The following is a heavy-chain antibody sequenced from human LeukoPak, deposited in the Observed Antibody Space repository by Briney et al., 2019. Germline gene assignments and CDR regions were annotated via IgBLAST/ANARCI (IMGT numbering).Heavy chain of an antibody. D-gene: IGHD2-2*03. CDR3: ARDGYCSSTSCFDYYYYGMDV. J-gene: IGHJ6*02. V-gene: IGHV3-7*01. CDR2: IKHDGSEK. CDR1: GFTFSSYW. Sequence: GGSLRLSCAASGFTFSSYWMSWVRQAPGKGLEWVANIKHDGSEKYYVDSVKGRFTISRDNAKNSLYLQMNSLRAEDTAVYYCARDGYCSSTSCFDYYYYGMDVWGQGTTVTVSS.